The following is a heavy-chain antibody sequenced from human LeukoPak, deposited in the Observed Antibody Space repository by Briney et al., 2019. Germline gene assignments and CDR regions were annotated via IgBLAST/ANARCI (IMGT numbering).Heavy chain of an antibody. Sequence: PSETLSLTCTVSGGSLNNNYWSWVRQPPGKGLEWIGYISYSRSTNYNPSLESRGSISMASSRAQFSLQVNSVTAADTAVYFCARHLSDRTTVAGEFDYWGQGILVSVSS. CDR2: ISYSRST. J-gene: IGHJ4*02. D-gene: IGHD6-19*01. CDR1: GGSLNNNY. CDR3: ARHLSDRTTVAGEFDY. V-gene: IGHV4-59*08.